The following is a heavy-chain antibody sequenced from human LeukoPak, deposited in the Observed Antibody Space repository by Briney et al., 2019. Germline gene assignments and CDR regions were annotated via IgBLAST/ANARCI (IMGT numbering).Heavy chain of an antibody. CDR1: GGSFSGYY. D-gene: IGHD2-2*02. J-gene: IGHJ6*03. V-gene: IGHV4-34*01. CDR3: ARGSIVVVPAAIRRSPPYMDV. CDR2: INHSGST. Sequence: SETLSLTCAVYGGSFSGYYWSWIRQPPGKGLEWIGEINHSGSTNYNPSLKSRVTISVDTSKNQFSLKPSSVTAADTAVYYCARGSIVVVPAAIRRSPPYMDVWGKGTTVTVSS.